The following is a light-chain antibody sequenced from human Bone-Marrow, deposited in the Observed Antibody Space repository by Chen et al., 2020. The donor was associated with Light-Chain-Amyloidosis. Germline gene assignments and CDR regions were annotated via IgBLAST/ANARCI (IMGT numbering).Light chain of an antibody. CDR1: ESLLYRSNNKNY. CDR2: WAS. V-gene: IGKV4-1*01. CDR3: QQYYSTPYT. Sequence: DIVMTQSPDSLAVSLGERATINCKSSESLLYRSNNKNYLGCYQQKPGQSPKLLMYWASTRESGVPDRFSGSGSGTEFTLTISSLQAEDVAVYYCQQYYSTPYTFGQGIKLEIQ. J-gene: IGKJ2*01.